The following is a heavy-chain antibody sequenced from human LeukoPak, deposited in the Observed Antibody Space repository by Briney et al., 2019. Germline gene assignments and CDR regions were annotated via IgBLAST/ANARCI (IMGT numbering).Heavy chain of an antibody. CDR3: AKMELDSSGYYYVDY. D-gene: IGHD3-22*01. Sequence: GGSLRLSCAASGFTFSSYAMSWVRQAPGKGLEWVSAISGSGGSTYYADSVKGRFTISRDNSKNTLYLQMNSLRAEDTAVYYCAKMELDSSGYYYVDYWGQGTLATVSS. J-gene: IGHJ4*02. V-gene: IGHV3-23*01. CDR2: ISGSGGST. CDR1: GFTFSSYA.